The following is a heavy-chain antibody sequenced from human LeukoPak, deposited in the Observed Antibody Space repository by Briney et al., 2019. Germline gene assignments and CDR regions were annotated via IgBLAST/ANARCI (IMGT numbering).Heavy chain of an antibody. J-gene: IGHJ6*03. CDR1: SGSFSGYY. V-gene: IGHV4-4*07. CDR3: ARDKRVAVAGTYIYYYYMDV. Sequence: PSETLSLTCAVYSGSFSGYYWSWIRQPAGKGLEWIGRIYISGSGSTNYNPSLKGRVTMSVDTSKNQFSLKLSSVTAADTAVYYCARDKRVAVAGTYIYYYYMDVWGNGTTVTISS. CDR2: IYISGSGST. D-gene: IGHD6-19*01.